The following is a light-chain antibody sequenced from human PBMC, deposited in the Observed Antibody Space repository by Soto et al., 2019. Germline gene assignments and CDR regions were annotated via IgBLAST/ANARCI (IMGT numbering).Light chain of an antibody. Sequence: DFQMTQSPSSLSASVGDRVTITCRASQGIANYLAWYQQKPGRAPKLVIYAASTLQSGVPSRFSGSGSGTDFTLTISSLQDEDVGTYYCQRYDNVPLAFGQGTKLEIK. CDR2: AAS. CDR3: QRYDNVPLA. CDR1: QGIANY. V-gene: IGKV1-27*01. J-gene: IGKJ2*01.